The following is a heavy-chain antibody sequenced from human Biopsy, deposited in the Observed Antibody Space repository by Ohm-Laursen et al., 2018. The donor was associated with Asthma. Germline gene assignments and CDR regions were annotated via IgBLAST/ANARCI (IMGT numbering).Heavy chain of an antibody. V-gene: IGHV1-3*04. CDR1: GYNFISFA. Sequence: GASVTVACKASGYNFISFAIHWVRQAPGQRLEWMGWVNTGNGDTKYSQKFQVRVTITRDTSASTAYMEPRSLRSEDTATYYCARTYYDFLTGQVKDVFGVWGQGTMVTVSS. J-gene: IGHJ3*01. CDR2: VNTGNGDT. CDR3: ARTYYDFLTGQVKDVFGV. D-gene: IGHD3-9*01.